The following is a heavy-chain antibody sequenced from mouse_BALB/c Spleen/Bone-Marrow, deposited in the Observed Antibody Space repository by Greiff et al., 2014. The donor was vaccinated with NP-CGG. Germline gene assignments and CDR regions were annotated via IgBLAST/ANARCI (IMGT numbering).Heavy chain of an antibody. CDR3: ARLGYYGGFAY. V-gene: IGHV4-1*02. D-gene: IGHD2-3*01. CDR2: INPDSSTI. J-gene: IGHJ3*01. CDR1: GFDFSGFW. Sequence: EVQVVESGGGLVQPGGSLKLSCAASGFDFSGFWMGWVRQAPGKGLEWIGEINPDSSTINYTPSLKDRFIISRDNAKNTLYLQMSKVGSEDTALYYCARLGYYGGFAYWGQGTLVTVSA.